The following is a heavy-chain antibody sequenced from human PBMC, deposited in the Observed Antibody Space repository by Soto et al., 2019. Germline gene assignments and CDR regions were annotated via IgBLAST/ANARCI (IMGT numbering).Heavy chain of an antibody. CDR1: GFTFSSYS. CDR2: ISSSSSTI. J-gene: IGHJ4*02. CDR3: ARDRYYDFWSGNTIDY. Sequence: GGSLRLSCAASGFTFSSYSMNWVRQAPGKGLEWVSYISSSSSTIYYADSVKGRFTISRDNAKNSLYLQMNSLRAEDTAVYYCARDRYYDFWSGNTIDYWGQGTLVTVSS. V-gene: IGHV3-48*01. D-gene: IGHD3-3*01.